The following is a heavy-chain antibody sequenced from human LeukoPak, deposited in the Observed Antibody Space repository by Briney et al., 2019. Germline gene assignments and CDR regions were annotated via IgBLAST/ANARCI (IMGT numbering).Heavy chain of an antibody. V-gene: IGHV3-7*01. CDR1: GFTFSSYW. J-gene: IGHJ4*02. D-gene: IGHD2-21*02. Sequence: GGSLRLSCAASGFTFSSYWMSWVRQAPGKGLEWVANIKQDGSEKYYVVSVKGRFTISRDNAKNSLYLQMNSLRAEDTAVYYRARGSDCGGDCYPKYFDYWGQGTLVTVSS. CDR3: ARGSDCGGDCYPKYFDY. CDR2: IKQDGSEK.